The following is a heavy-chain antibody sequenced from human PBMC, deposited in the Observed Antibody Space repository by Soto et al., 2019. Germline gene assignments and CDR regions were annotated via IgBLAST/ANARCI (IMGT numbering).Heavy chain of an antibody. D-gene: IGHD3-22*01. Sequence: SETLSLTCAFYGGSFSGYYWSLIRQPPGKGLEWIGEINHSGNTNYNPSLKSRVTISVDRSKNQFSLKLSSVTAADTAVYYCARDNYDSSGYPALTFDYWGQGTLVTVSS. CDR2: INHSGNT. J-gene: IGHJ4*02. CDR3: ARDNYDSSGYPALTFDY. V-gene: IGHV4-34*01. CDR1: GGSFSGYY.